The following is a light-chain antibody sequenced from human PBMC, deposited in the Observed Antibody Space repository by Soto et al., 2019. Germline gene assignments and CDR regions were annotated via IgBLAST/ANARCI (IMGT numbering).Light chain of an antibody. J-gene: IGLJ3*02. CDR1: SSDVGGYNY. CDR3: SSYTSSSTSPLV. V-gene: IGLV2-14*01. Sequence: QSALTQSASVSGSPGQSITISCTGTSSDVGGYNYVSWYQQHPGKAPKLMIYEVSNRPSGVSNRFSGSKSGNTASLTISGLQAEDEADYYCSSYTSSSTSPLVFGGGTKLTVL. CDR2: EVS.